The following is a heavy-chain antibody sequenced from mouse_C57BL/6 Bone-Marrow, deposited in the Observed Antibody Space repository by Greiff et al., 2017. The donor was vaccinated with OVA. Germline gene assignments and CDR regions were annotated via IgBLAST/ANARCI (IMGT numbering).Heavy chain of an antibody. CDR1: GYTFTSYG. CDR2: IYPRSGNT. Sequence: QVQLQQSGAELARPGASVKLSCKASGYTFTSYGISWVKQRPGQGLEWIGEIYPRSGNTYYNEKFKGKATLTADKSSSTAYMELRSLTSEDTAVYFCARVITTVVATGAMDYWGQGTSVTVSS. J-gene: IGHJ4*01. V-gene: IGHV1-81*01. CDR3: ARVITTVVATGAMDY. D-gene: IGHD1-1*01.